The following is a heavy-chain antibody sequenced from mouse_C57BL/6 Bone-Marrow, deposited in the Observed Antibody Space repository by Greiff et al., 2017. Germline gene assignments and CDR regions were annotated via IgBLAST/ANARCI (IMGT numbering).Heavy chain of an antibody. CDR3: AKGLRRDY. V-gene: IGHV2-5*01. CDR1: GFSLTSYG. Sequence: VQGVESGPGLVQPSQSLSITCTVSGFSLTSYGVHWVRQSPGKGLEWLGVIWRGGSTDYNAACMSRLSITKDNSKSQVFFKMNSLQADDTAIYYCAKGLRRDYWGQGTTLTVSS. J-gene: IGHJ2*01. D-gene: IGHD1-1*01. CDR2: IWRGGST.